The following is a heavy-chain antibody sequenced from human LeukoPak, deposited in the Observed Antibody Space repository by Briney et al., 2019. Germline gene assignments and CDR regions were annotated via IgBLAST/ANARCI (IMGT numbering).Heavy chain of an antibody. CDR2: INPNSGAT. CDR1: GYTFTGYY. CDR3: ARSAPTLTYDILTGYLGY. J-gene: IGHJ4*02. D-gene: IGHD3-9*01. V-gene: IGHV1-2*02. Sequence: GASVKVSCKASGYTFTGYYMHWVRQAPGHGLEWMGWINPNSGATNYAQKFQGRVTMTRDTSISTAYMELSRLRSDDTAVYYCARSAPTLTYDILTGYLGYWGQGTLVTVSS.